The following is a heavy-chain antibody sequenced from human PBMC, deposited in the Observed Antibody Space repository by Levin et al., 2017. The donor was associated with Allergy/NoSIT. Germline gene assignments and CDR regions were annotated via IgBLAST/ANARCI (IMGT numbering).Heavy chain of an antibody. CDR2: TYYRSKWYN. CDR3: ARVSEERGYGDYVVDWFDP. D-gene: IGHD4-17*01. V-gene: IGHV6-1*01. CDR1: GDSVSSNSAA. Sequence: SETLSLTCAISGDSVSSNSAAWNWIRQSPSRGLEWLGRTYYRSKWYNDYAVSVKSRITINPDTSKNQFSLQLNSVTPEDTAVYYCARVSEERGYGDYVVDWFDPWGQGTLVTVSS. J-gene: IGHJ5*02.